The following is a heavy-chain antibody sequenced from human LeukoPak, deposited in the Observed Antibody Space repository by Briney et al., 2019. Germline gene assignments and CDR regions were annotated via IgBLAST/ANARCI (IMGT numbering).Heavy chain of an antibody. CDR1: GYTITEFS. D-gene: IGHD3-9*01. CDR2: FDPEDGET. Sequence: ASVKVSCKVSGYTITEFSMHWVRQAPGKGLEWMGGFDPEDGETIYAQKFQGRVTMTEDTSTDTAYMELSSLRSEDTAVYYCATSGRYYDILTGHNWFDPWGQGALVTVSS. V-gene: IGHV1-24*01. J-gene: IGHJ5*02. CDR3: ATSGRYYDILTGHNWFDP.